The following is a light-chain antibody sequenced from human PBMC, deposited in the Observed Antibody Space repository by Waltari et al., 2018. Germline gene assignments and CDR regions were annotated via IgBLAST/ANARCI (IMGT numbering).Light chain of an antibody. Sequence: QSVLTQPPSVSAAPGQKVTISCSGSSSNIGNNYVSWYKQLQGTAPKLLIYEKVTRPSGIPDRFSGSNSATSATLCITCLQTEDEADYYCGTWYSSLSAYVFGTGTKVTVL. V-gene: IGLV1-51*02. CDR2: EKV. CDR1: SSNIGNNY. CDR3: GTWYSSLSAYV. J-gene: IGLJ1*01.